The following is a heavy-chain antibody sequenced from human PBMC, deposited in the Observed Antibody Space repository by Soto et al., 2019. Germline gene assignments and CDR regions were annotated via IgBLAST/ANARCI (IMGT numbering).Heavy chain of an antibody. D-gene: IGHD1-26*01. Sequence: EVQLLESGGGLVQPGGSLRLSCAASGFTFSSYAMSWVRQAPGKGLEWVSAISGSGGSTYYADSVKGRFTISRDNSKNTLYLQMNSLRAEDTAVYYCANREWELLGGMDVWGQGTTVTVSS. CDR3: ANREWELLGGMDV. J-gene: IGHJ6*02. CDR2: ISGSGGST. V-gene: IGHV3-23*01. CDR1: GFTFSSYA.